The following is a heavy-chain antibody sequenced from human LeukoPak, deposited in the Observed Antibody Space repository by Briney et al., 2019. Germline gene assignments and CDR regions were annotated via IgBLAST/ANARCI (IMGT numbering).Heavy chain of an antibody. CDR3: TRISRLAVAGWFDS. CDR1: RFTFSSYG. V-gene: IGHV3-48*03. CDR2: ISSGATTI. Sequence: GGSLRLSCAATRFTFSSYGMNWVRQAPGKGLAWVSYISSGATTIYYADSVKGRFTISRDSAKNSLYLQMNSLRAEDTAIYYCTRISRLAVAGWFDSWGQGALVTVSS. D-gene: IGHD6-19*01. J-gene: IGHJ5*01.